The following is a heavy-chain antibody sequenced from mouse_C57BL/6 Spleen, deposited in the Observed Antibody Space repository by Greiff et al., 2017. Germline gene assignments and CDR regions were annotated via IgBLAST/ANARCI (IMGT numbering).Heavy chain of an antibody. J-gene: IGHJ4*01. V-gene: IGHV5-17*01. CDR2: ISSGSSTI. Sequence: EVQLVESGGGLVKPGGSLKLSCAASGFTFSDYGMHWVRQAPEKGLEWVAYISSGSSTIYYADTVKGRFTISRDNAKNTLFLQMTSLRSEDTAMYYCAFGYAMDYWGKGTSVTVSS. CDR1: GFTFSDYG. CDR3: AFGYAMDY.